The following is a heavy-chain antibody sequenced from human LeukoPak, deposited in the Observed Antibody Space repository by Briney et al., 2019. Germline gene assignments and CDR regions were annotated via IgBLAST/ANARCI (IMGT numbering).Heavy chain of an antibody. V-gene: IGHV4-34*01. Sequence: SETLSLTCAVYGGSFSGYCWSWIRQPPGKGLEWIGEINHSGSTNYNPSLKSRVTISVDTSKNQFSLKLSSVTAADTAVYYCAGGLTYYDYVWGSYRYFWFDPWGQGTLVTVSS. D-gene: IGHD3-16*02. J-gene: IGHJ5*02. CDR2: INHSGST. CDR3: AGGLTYYDYVWGSYRYFWFDP. CDR1: GGSFSGYC.